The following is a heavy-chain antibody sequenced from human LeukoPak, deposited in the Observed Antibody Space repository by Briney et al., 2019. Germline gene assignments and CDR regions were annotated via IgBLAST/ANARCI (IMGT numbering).Heavy chain of an antibody. CDR2: IYYSGTT. Sequence: PSGTLSLTCTVSGGSISSSRYYWGWIRQPPGKGLEWIGSIYYSGTTYYNPSLKSRVTISVDTSKNQFSLKLSSVTAADTAVYYCARHEWGVTGTSFDPWGQGTLVTVSS. CDR1: GGSISSSRYY. D-gene: IGHD1-7*01. V-gene: IGHV4-39*01. CDR3: ARHEWGVTGTSFDP. J-gene: IGHJ5*02.